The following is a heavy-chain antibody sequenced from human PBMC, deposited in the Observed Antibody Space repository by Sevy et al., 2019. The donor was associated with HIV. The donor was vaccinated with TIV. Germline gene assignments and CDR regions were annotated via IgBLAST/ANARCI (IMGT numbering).Heavy chain of an antibody. J-gene: IGHJ2*01. CDR1: GGSFSAFS. CDR3: ARGVEGVVPSPILGLGPWSKYWSFDL. CDR2: VNH. Sequence: SETLSITCAVSGGSFSAFSWNWIRQAPGKGLEWIGEVNHYNPSLKSRATISLDTSKRQFSLKLNSVTAADTALYFCARGVEGVVPSPILGLGPWSKYWSFDLWGRGSLVTVSS. V-gene: IGHV4-34*01. D-gene: IGHD3-16*01.